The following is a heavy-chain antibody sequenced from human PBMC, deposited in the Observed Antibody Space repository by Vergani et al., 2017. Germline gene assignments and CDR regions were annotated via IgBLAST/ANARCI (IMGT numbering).Heavy chain of an antibody. CDR3: ARFRHGDCSSTSGYGFDH. V-gene: IGHV1-18*01. CDR1: GYTFTSYG. D-gene: IGHD2-2*01. CDR2: ISAYNGNT. Sequence: QVQLLQSGAEVKKPGASVKVSCKASGYTFTSYGISWVRQAPGQGLEWMGWISAYNGNTNYAQNLQGRVTMTTDTSTSTAYMELRSLRSDDTAVYYCARFRHGDCSSTSGYGFDHWGQGTLVTVSS. J-gene: IGHJ5*02.